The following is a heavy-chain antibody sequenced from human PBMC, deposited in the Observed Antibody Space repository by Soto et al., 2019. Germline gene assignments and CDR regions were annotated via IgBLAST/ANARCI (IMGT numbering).Heavy chain of an antibody. J-gene: IGHJ6*02. CDR2: IIPIFGTA. V-gene: IGHV1-69*01. D-gene: IGHD6-13*01. Sequence: QVQLVQSGAEVKKPGSSVKVSCTASGGTFSSYAISWVRQAPGQGLEWMGGIIPIFGTANYAQKFQGRVTITADESTSTAYMELSSLRSEDTAVYYCARERYSSSWEVHYGMGVWGQGTTVTVSS. CDR3: ARERYSSSWEVHYGMGV. CDR1: GGTFSSYA.